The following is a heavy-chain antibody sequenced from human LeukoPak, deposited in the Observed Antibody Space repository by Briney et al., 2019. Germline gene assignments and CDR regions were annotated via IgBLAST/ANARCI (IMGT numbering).Heavy chain of an antibody. CDR3: ARSTYYYDSAFDY. D-gene: IGHD3-22*01. CDR1: GGSISSSSYY. Sequence: SETLSLTCTVSGGSISSSSYYWGWIRQPPGKGLEWIGSIYYSGSTYYNPSLKSRVTISVDTSKNQFSLKLSSVTAADTAVYYCARSTYYYDSAFDYWGQGTLVTVSS. V-gene: IGHV4-39*07. CDR2: IYYSGST. J-gene: IGHJ4*02.